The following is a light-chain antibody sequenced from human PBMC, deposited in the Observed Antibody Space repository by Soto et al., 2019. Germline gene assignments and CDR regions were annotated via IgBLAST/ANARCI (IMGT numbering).Light chain of an antibody. J-gene: IGKJ1*01. CDR3: QQYGGSPRT. Sequence: IVLTQSPGTLSLSPGERVTLSCRASQSVTTRLAWYQHKPGQAPRLLMSGASSRASGVPDRFSGSGSGTDFTLTISRLEPEDFALYYCQQYGGSPRTFGQGTKVDIK. CDR2: GAS. CDR1: QSVTTR. V-gene: IGKV3-20*01.